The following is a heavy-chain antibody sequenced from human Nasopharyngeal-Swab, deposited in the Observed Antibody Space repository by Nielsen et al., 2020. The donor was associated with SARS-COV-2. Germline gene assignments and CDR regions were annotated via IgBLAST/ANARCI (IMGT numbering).Heavy chain of an antibody. J-gene: IGHJ3*02. Sequence: SLKISCAASGFTFSDYYMSWIRQPPAKGLEWVSYISSSSSYTNYADPVKGRFTISRDNAKNSLYLQMNSLRADDTAVYYRARGGRSVVVNAFDIWGQGTMVTVSS. CDR1: GFTFSDYY. CDR3: ARGGRSVVVNAFDI. V-gene: IGHV3-11*05. CDR2: ISSSSSYT. D-gene: IGHD2-15*01.